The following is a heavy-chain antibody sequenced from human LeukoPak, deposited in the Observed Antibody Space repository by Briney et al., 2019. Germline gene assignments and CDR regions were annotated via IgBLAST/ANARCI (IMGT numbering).Heavy chain of an antibody. CDR1: GFTFSSYA. Sequence: PGGSLRLSCAASGFTFSSYAMSWVRQAPGKGLEWVSATSGSGGSTYYADSVKGRFTISRDNSKNTLYLQMNSLRAEDTAVYYCAKKGVDWFGEYYIDYWGQGTLVTVSS. V-gene: IGHV3-23*01. CDR3: AKKGVDWFGEYYIDY. J-gene: IGHJ4*02. D-gene: IGHD3-10*01. CDR2: TSGSGGST.